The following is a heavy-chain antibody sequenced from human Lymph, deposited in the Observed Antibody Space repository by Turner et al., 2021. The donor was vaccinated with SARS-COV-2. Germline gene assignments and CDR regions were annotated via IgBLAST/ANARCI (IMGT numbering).Heavy chain of an antibody. CDR2: IYSGGST. Sequence: EVQLVESGGGLIQPGVSLSLSCAASGFTVSSNYMTWVRQAPGKGLEWVSLIYSGGSTYYADSVKGRFTISRDNSKNTLYLQMNSLRADDTAVYYCARVLPYGDYFDYWGQGTLVTVSS. D-gene: IGHD4-17*01. CDR1: GFTVSSNY. CDR3: ARVLPYGDYFDY. V-gene: IGHV3-53*01. J-gene: IGHJ4*02.